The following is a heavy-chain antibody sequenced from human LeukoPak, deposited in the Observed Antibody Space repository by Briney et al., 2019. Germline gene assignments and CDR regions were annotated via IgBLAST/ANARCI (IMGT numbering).Heavy chain of an antibody. V-gene: IGHV3-7*01. D-gene: IGHD2-2*01. CDR1: GFTFSSHW. J-gene: IGHJ5*02. CDR2: IKQEGSDT. Sequence: GGSLRLSCAASGFTFSSHWMSWVRQTPGKGLERVANIKQEGSDTYYVDSVKGRFTISRDNAKNSLFLQMNILRAEDTAVYYCARGRKVPAAMGNWFDPWGQGTLVTVSS. CDR3: ARGRKVPAAMGNWFDP.